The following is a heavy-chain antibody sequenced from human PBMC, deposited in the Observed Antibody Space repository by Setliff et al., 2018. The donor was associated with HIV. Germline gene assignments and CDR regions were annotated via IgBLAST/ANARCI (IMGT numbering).Heavy chain of an antibody. D-gene: IGHD2-21*01. CDR3: VRDPVRASGVLTYWYFDY. Sequence: GESLKISCKVSGFTFSTYWMSWVRQAPGKGLEWVANIKQDGSETNYLNSVEGRFTISRDNTEDSLHLQMNTLRADDTGVYYCVRDPVRASGVLTYWYFDYWGQGALVTVSS. J-gene: IGHJ4*02. V-gene: IGHV3-7*03. CDR1: GFTFSTYW. CDR2: IKQDGSET.